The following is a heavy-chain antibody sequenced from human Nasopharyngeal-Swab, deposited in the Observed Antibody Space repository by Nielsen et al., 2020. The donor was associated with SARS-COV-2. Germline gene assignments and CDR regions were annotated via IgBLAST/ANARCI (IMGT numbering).Heavy chain of an antibody. CDR3: ARDRAYSNYATYMGV. D-gene: IGHD4-11*01. CDR2: INAGNGNT. CDR1: GYTFTSYA. J-gene: IGHJ6*03. V-gene: IGHV1-3*01. Sequence: ASVKVSCKASGYTFTSYAMHWVRQAPGQRLEWMGWINAGNGNTKYSQKFQGRVTITRDTSASTAYMELSSLRSEDTAVYYCARDRAYSNYATYMGVWGKGTTVTVSS.